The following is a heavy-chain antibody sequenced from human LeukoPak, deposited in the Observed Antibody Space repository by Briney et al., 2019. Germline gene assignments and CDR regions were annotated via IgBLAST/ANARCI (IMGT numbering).Heavy chain of an antibody. D-gene: IGHD4-17*01. V-gene: IGHV4-31*03. Sequence: SQTLSLTCTVSGGSISSGGYYWSWLSQHPGKGLEWIGYIYYSGSTYYNPSLKSRVTISVDTSKNQFSLKLSSVTAADTAVYYCASSHDYGVFDYWGQGTLVTVSS. CDR1: GGSISSGGYY. CDR3: ASSHDYGVFDY. J-gene: IGHJ4*02. CDR2: IYYSGST.